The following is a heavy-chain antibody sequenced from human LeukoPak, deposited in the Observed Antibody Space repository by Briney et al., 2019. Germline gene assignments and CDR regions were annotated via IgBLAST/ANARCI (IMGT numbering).Heavy chain of an antibody. J-gene: IGHJ4*02. D-gene: IGHD6-13*01. Sequence: PGRSLRLSCAASGFTFSSYATSWVRQAPGKGLEWVSAISGSGGSTYYADSVKGRFTISRDNSKNTLYLQMNSLRAEDTAVYYCAKVPVAVAAAGTLSYWGQGTLVTVSS. CDR2: ISGSGGST. V-gene: IGHV3-23*01. CDR1: GFTFSSYA. CDR3: AKVPVAVAAAGTLSY.